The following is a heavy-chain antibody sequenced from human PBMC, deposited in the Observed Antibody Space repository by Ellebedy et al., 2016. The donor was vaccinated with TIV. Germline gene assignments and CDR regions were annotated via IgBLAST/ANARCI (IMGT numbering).Heavy chain of an antibody. CDR1: GYPFINYG. J-gene: IGHJ3*01. Sequence: AASVKVSCKASGYPFINYGITWVRQAPGQGLEWMGRIRDYNDKTEYAQKFQGRVTMTTDTSTSTAYMDLRSLRSGDTAVYYCARVSVTRRAFDFWGQGTMVTVSP. D-gene: IGHD4-17*01. CDR2: IRDYNDKT. V-gene: IGHV1-18*01. CDR3: ARVSVTRRAFDF.